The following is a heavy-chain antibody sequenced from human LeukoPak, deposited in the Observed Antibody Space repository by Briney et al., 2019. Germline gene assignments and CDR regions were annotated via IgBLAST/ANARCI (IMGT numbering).Heavy chain of an antibody. Sequence: GGSLRLSCAASGFTFRNYWMYWVRQVPGKGLMWVSHIITDGSGTGYADFVEGRFTISRDNAKNTLYLQMNSLKVEDTAIYYCARGVSDAGTDYWGRGTLVTVSS. CDR3: ARGVSDAGTDY. V-gene: IGHV3-74*01. J-gene: IGHJ4*02. CDR1: GFTFRNYW. CDR2: IITDGSGT. D-gene: IGHD2-8*01.